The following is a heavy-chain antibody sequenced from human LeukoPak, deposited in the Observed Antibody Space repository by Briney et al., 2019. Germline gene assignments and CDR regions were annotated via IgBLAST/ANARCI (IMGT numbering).Heavy chain of an antibody. CDR2: IYSTGTT. V-gene: IGHV4-4*09. J-gene: IGHJ4*02. CDR3: AGRWRGTLDY. CDR1: GTFVSGFY. Sequence: SETLSLTCTVSGTFVSGFYWTWIRQPPGKGLEWIGFIYSTGTTSYNSSLQSRVSISVDTSKNQFSLKLKPVIAADTAIYYCAGRWRGTLDYWGQGALVAVSS. D-gene: IGHD5-24*01.